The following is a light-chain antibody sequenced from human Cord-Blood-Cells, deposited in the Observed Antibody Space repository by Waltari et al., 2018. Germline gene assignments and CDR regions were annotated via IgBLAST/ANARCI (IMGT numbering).Light chain of an antibody. Sequence: QSALTQPASVSGSPGQSITISCTGTSSDVGGYNYVSWYQQHPGKAPKLMIYDVSKRPSGVSNRFSGSKSGNTASLTISGLQAEDEADYYCSSYAGSYTFVVFGGGTKLTVL. CDR1: SSDVGGYNY. CDR3: SSYAGSYTFVV. V-gene: IGLV2-14*01. CDR2: DVS. J-gene: IGLJ2*01.